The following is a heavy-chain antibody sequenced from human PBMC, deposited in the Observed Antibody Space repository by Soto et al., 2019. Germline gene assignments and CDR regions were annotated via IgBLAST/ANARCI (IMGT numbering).Heavy chain of an antibody. J-gene: IGHJ6*02. CDR2: IYTSGST. CDR3: ARDSRSSWLTDYYYYYYGMDV. Sequence: NPSETLSLTCTVSGGSISSYYWSWIRQPAGKGLEWIGRIYTSGSTNYNPSLKSRVTMSVDTSKNQFSLKLSSVTAADTAVYYCARDSRSSWLTDYYYYYYGMDVWGQGTTVTVSS. D-gene: IGHD6-13*01. CDR1: GGSISSYY. V-gene: IGHV4-4*07.